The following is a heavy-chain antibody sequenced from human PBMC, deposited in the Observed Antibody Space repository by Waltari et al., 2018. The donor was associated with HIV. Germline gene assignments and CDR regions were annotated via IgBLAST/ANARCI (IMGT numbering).Heavy chain of an antibody. V-gene: IGHV3-23*04. CDR1: GFTFSSYG. CDR3: AREIPAMDV. J-gene: IGHJ6*02. CDR2: RSGNALNT. Sequence: EVQLVESGGGLVQPGGSLRLSCAASGFTFSSYGMSWVRQAPGKVLEGCSTRSGNALNTHYADSVQGRFTISRDNSNNMVSLQMSSLRAEDTAVYYCAREIPAMDVWGQGTTVTVCS.